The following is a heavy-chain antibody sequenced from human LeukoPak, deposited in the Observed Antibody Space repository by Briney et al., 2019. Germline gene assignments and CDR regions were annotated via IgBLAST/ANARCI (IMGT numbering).Heavy chain of an antibody. V-gene: IGHV3-21*01. Sequence: GGSLRLSCAASGFTFSSYSMNWVRQAPGKGLEWVSSISSSSSYIYYADSVKGRFTISRDNAKNSLYLQMNSLRAEDTAVYYCARARIAAAGMAFDICGQGRMVTVSS. J-gene: IGHJ3*02. D-gene: IGHD6-13*01. CDR3: ARARIAAAGMAFDI. CDR1: GFTFSSYS. CDR2: ISSSSSYI.